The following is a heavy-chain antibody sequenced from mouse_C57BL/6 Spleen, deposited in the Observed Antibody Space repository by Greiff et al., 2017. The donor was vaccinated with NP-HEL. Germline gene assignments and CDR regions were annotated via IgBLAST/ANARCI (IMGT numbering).Heavy chain of an antibody. CDR2: IRNKANNHAT. D-gene: IGHD1-1*01. V-gene: IGHV6-6*01. J-gene: IGHJ4*01. CDR3: TRRNYYGSAAMDY. Sequence: EVHLVESGGGLVQPGGSMKLSCAASGFTFSDAWMDWVRQSPEKGLEWVAEIRNKANNHATYYAESVKGRFTISRDDSKSSVYLQMNSLRAEDTGIYYCTRRNYYGSAAMDYWGQGTSVTVSS. CDR1: GFTFSDAW.